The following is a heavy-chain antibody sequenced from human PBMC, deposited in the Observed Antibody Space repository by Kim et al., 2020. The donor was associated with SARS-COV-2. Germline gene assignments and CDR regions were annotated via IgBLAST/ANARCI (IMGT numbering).Heavy chain of an antibody. V-gene: IGHV1-8*01. J-gene: IGHJ4*02. CDR3: ARGTGSYYVFDDY. D-gene: IGHD1-26*01. Sequence: YAKKFQGRVTMTRNTSISTAYMELSSLRSEDTAVYYCARGTGSYYVFDDYWGQGTLVTVSS.